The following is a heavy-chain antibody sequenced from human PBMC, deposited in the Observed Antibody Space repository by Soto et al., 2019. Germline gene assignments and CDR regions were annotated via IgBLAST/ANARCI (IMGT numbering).Heavy chain of an antibody. CDR2: ISGSGGST. V-gene: IGHV3-23*01. J-gene: IGHJ4*02. D-gene: IGHD6-19*01. CDR3: AKVKKVAVGSYYFDY. Sequence: EVQLLESGGGLVQPGGSLRLSCAASGFTFSSYAMSWVRQAPGKGLEWVSAISGSGGSTYYADSVKGRFTISRDNSKNTLYQQMNSLRAEDTAVYYCAKVKKVAVGSYYFDYWGQGTLVTVSS. CDR1: GFTFSSYA.